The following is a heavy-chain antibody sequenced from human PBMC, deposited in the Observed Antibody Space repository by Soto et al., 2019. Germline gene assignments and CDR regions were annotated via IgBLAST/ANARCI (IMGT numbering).Heavy chain of an antibody. V-gene: IGHV1-3*01. CDR2: INAGNGNT. CDR1: GYTSTSYA. D-gene: IGHD3-22*01. J-gene: IGHJ4*02. CDR3: ARDYYDSSGSVYFDY. Sequence: ASVKVSCKTSGYTSTSYAMHWVRQAPGQRLEWMGWINAGNGNTKYSQKFQGRVTITRDTSASTAYIELSSLRSEDTAVFYCARDYYDSSGSVYFDYWGKGTLVTV.